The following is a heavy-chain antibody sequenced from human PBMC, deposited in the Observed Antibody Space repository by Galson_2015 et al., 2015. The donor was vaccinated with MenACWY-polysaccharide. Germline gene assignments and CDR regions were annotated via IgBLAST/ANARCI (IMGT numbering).Heavy chain of an antibody. D-gene: IGHD4-17*01. J-gene: IGHJ4*02. V-gene: IGHV7-4-1*02. CDR1: GYTFTSYA. CDR3: AREPKQKVTTVPTGPVDH. CDR2: INTNTGKP. Sequence: SVKVSCKASGYTFTSYAMTWVRQAPGQGLEWMGCINTNTGKPTYAQSFTGRVVFSVDTSTSTAYLQLSSLKAEDTAVYYCAREPKQKVTTVPTGPVDHGRQGPPLPDSS.